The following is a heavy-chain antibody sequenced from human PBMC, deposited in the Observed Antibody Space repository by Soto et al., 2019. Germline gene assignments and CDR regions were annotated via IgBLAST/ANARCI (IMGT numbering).Heavy chain of an antibody. CDR3: TKAPRAGGDYV. V-gene: IGHV3-23*01. CDR1: GFTFASYA. D-gene: IGHD4-17*01. J-gene: IGHJ4*01. CDR2: ISGPGTTT. Sequence: GGSLRLSCVTSGFTFASYAMTWVRQAPGKGLEWLSGISGPGTTTYYADSVKGRFTISRDNSKNTVFLQMNSLRAEDTALYYCTKAPRAGGDYVWGQGTLATVSS.